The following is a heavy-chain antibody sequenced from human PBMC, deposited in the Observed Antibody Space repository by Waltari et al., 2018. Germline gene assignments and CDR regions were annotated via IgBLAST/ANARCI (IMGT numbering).Heavy chain of an antibody. CDR2: INPNSGGT. CDR3: ARGLGLEGLRVLEAEFDY. V-gene: IGHV1-2*06. Sequence: QVQLVQSGAGVKKPGASVKVSCKASGYTFTGYYMHWVRQAPGQGIEWMGRINPNSGGTNYAQKFQGRVTMTRDTSISTAYMELSRLRSDDTAVYYCARGLGLEGLRVLEAEFDYWGQGTLVTVSS. CDR1: GYTFTGYY. J-gene: IGHJ4*02. D-gene: IGHD3-3*01.